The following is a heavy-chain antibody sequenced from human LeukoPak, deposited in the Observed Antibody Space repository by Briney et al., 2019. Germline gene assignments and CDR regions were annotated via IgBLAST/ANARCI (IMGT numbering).Heavy chain of an antibody. D-gene: IGHD3-22*01. J-gene: IGHJ3*02. V-gene: IGHV1-18*01. Sequence: GASVKVSCKASGYTCTSYGISWVRQATGQGLEWMGWISAYNGNTNYAQKLQGRVTMTTDTSTSTAYMELRSLRSDDTAVYYCATATKGDYYDCSGYYPGEAFDIWGQGTMVTVSS. CDR1: GYTCTSYG. CDR2: ISAYNGNT. CDR3: ATATKGDYYDCSGYYPGEAFDI.